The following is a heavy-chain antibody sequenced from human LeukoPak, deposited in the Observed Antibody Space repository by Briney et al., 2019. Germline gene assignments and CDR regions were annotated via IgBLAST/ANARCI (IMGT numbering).Heavy chain of an antibody. CDR2: ISHSGTT. J-gene: IGHJ4*02. CDR3: ARSNSESYYRGYYFDD. V-gene: IGHV4-59*01. D-gene: IGHD1-26*01. CDR1: GGSISSFY. Sequence: SETLSLTCTVSGGSISSFYWSWIRQPPEKGLEWIGYISHSGTTNYNPSLKSRVTISVDTSMNQFSLKLSSVTAADTAVYYCARSNSESYYRGYYFDDWGQGTLVTVSS.